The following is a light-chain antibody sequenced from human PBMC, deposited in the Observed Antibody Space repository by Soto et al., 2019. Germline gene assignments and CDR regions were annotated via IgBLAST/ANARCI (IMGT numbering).Light chain of an antibody. CDR3: QQYNNWPPYT. V-gene: IGKV3-15*01. J-gene: IGKJ2*01. CDR2: GAS. Sequence: EIVMTQSPATLSVPPGERATLSCRASQSVSSNLAWYQQKPGQAPRLLIYGASTRATAIPARFSGSVSGTEFILTTGGLQSEDFAVYYCQQYNNWPPYTFGQGIRMEIE. CDR1: QSVSSN.